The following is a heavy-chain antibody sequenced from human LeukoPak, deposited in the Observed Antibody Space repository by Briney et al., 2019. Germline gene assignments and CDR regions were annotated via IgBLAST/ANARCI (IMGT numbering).Heavy chain of an antibody. J-gene: IGHJ3*02. Sequence: PGGSLKLSCAASGFTFRTYSIIWVRQAPGKGLEWVSSISSSSSYIYYADSVKGRFTISRDNAKNSLYLQMNSLRAEDTAVYYCARVTRPYDRGAFDIWGQGTMVTVSS. CDR1: GFTFRTYS. CDR2: ISSSSSYI. V-gene: IGHV3-21*01. D-gene: IGHD3-22*01. CDR3: ARVTRPYDRGAFDI.